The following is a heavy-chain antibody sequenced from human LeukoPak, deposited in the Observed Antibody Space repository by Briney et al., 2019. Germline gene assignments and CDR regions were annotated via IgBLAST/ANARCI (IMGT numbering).Heavy chain of an antibody. CDR1: GFAFSSYG. V-gene: IGHV3-21*01. CDR2: ISSSSSYI. Sequence: GGSLRLSCAASGFAFSSYGMSWVRQAPGKGLEWVSSISSSSSYIYYADSVKGRFTISRDYAKKSLFLQMNSLRVEDTAVYYCAKVAKYYYGPETYYFFEQWGQGTPVTAAS. D-gene: IGHD3-10*01. CDR3: AKVAKYYYGPETYYFFEQ. J-gene: IGHJ4*02.